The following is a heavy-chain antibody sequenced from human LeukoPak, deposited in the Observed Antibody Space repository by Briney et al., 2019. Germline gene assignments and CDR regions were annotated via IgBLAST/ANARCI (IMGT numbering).Heavy chain of an antibody. CDR1: GYTFTGYY. Sequence: GASVKVSCKASGYTFTGYYMHWVRQAPGQGLEWMGWINPNSGGANNAQKYQGRVTITSATSTSTAHTEPTRLRSDDRAVYYCARVRMGVRSDAIGAIVYWGEGALVTVS. CDR2: INPNSGGA. V-gene: IGHV1-2*02. D-gene: IGHD1-26*01. CDR3: ARVRMGVRSDAIGAIVY. J-gene: IGHJ4*02.